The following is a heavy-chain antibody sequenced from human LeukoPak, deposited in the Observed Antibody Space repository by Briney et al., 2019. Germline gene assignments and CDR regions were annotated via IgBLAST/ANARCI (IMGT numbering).Heavy chain of an antibody. Sequence: PGRSLRLSCAASGFTVSSYGMDWVRQAPGRGLEWVAVIWYDGSNKYYADSVKGRFTISRDNSKNTLYLQMNSLRAEDTAVYYCARDNRDQRYSAGYFDYWGQGTLVTVSS. D-gene: IGHD3-9*01. J-gene: IGHJ4*02. CDR3: ARDNRDQRYSAGYFDY. CDR1: GFTVSSYG. CDR2: IWYDGSNK. V-gene: IGHV3-33*01.